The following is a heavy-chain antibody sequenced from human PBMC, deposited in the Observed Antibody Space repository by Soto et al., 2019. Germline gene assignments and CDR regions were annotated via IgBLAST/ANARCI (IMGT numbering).Heavy chain of an antibody. J-gene: IGHJ5*02. V-gene: IGHV1-2*02. CDR3: ARATDDITTGAHDL. D-gene: IGHD1-26*01. CDR2: IIPHSGET. CDR1: GYSFTGYY. Sequence: QVQLVQSGAEVKRPGASVKVSCTASGYSFTGYYMHWVRQAPGQGLEWMGWIIPHSGETNYAQKFQARVTLTSDTSISTAYMKLSGLTSDDTDVYFWARATDDITTGAHDLCGQGTLVTV.